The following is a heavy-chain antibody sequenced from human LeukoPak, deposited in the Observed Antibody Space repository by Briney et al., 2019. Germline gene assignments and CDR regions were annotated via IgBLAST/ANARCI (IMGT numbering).Heavy chain of an antibody. CDR3: ATANVLRFLEWLSYFDY. CDR2: IIPIFGTA. J-gene: IGHJ4*02. Sequence: SVKVSCKASGGTFSSYAISWVRQAPGQGLEWMGGIIPIFGTANYAQKFQGRVTITTDESTSTAYMELSSLRSEDTAVYYCATANVLRFLEWLSYFDYWGQGTLVTVSS. V-gene: IGHV1-69*05. CDR1: GGTFSSYA. D-gene: IGHD3-3*01.